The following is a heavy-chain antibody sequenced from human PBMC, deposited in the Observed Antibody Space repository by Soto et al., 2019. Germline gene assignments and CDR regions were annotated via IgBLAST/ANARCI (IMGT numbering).Heavy chain of an antibody. Sequence: QVQLQESGPGLVKPSQTLSLTCTVSGGSISSGGYYWSRIRQHPGKGLEWIGYIYYSGSTYYNPSLKRRVTISVDTSKNQFSLKLSSVTAADTAVYYCALRLGDPGRLYFDYWGQGTLVTVSS. CDR3: ALRLGDPGRLYFDY. V-gene: IGHV4-31*03. J-gene: IGHJ4*02. D-gene: IGHD3-16*01. CDR1: GGSISSGGYY. CDR2: IYYSGST.